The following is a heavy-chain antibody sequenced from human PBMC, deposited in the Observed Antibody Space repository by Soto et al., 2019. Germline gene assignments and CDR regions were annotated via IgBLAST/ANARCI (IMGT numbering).Heavy chain of an antibody. V-gene: IGHV3-11*05. CDR2: ISSSTSHT. CDR1: GFTFSDYY. D-gene: IGHD6-13*01. J-gene: IGHJ4*02. Sequence: QVQLVESGGGLVKPGGSLRLSCAVSGFTFSDYYMTWIRQAPGKGLEWVSYISSSTSHTNYADSVKGRFTISRDNAKNSLFLQMNSLRAEDTAVYYCARGRGAAADDFDLWGQGTLVTVSS. CDR3: ARGRGAAADDFDL.